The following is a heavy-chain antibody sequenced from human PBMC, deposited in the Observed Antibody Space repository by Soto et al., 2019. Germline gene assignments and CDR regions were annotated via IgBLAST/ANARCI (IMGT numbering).Heavy chain of an antibody. J-gene: IGHJ5*02. D-gene: IGHD3-3*01. CDR1: GFTFSSYS. Sequence: PGGSLRLSCAASGFTFSSYSMNWFRQAPGKGLEWVSYISSSSSTIYYADSVKGRFTISRDNAKNSLYLQMNSLRDEDTAVYYCARESRFLEWLSLNWFDPWGQGT. V-gene: IGHV3-48*02. CDR3: ARESRFLEWLSLNWFDP. CDR2: ISSSSSTI.